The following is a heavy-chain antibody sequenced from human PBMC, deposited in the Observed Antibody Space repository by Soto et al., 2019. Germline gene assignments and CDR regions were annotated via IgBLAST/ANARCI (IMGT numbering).Heavy chain of an antibody. CDR3: TTDLEAAAGPIY. V-gene: IGHV3-15*01. CDR2: IKTKTDGGTT. J-gene: IGHJ4*02. D-gene: IGHD6-25*01. CDR1: GFTPSKAW. Sequence: GGSLRLSCAMSGFTPSKAWMSWVRQAPGKGLEWVGRIKTKTDGGTTDYAAPVKGRFTISRDDSENTQYLQMNSLETGDTGVYYCTTDLEAAAGPIYWGQGTQVTAPQ.